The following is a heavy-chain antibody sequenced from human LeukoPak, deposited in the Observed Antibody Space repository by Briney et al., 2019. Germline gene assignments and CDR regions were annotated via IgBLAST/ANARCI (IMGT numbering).Heavy chain of an antibody. J-gene: IGHJ4*02. CDR1: GFTFSSYA. CDR2: ISGSGGNT. CDR3: AKDMLGTVSDYFDD. D-gene: IGHD1-7*01. Sequence: PGGSLRLSCAASGFTFSSYAMSWVRQAPGKGLEWVSAISGSGGNTYHADSVKGRFTISRDNSKNTLYLQMNSLRAEDTAIYYCAKDMLGTVSDYFDDWGQGTLVTVSS. V-gene: IGHV3-23*01.